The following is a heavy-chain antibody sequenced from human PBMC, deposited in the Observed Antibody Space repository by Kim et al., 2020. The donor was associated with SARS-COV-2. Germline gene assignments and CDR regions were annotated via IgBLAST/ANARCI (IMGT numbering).Heavy chain of an antibody. CDR2: IDAGDNT. D-gene: IGHD1-26*01. V-gene: IGHV3-53*01. Sequence: GGSLRLSCAVSGFTARDNYMSWVRQAPGKGLEWVSGIDAGDNTYYRDSVRGRFSISRDKSKNTLYLQMNSLRVEDTAVYYCASRPQVGSSFDYWGQGALVTVSS. J-gene: IGHJ4*02. CDR1: GFTARDNY. CDR3: ASRPQVGSSFDY.